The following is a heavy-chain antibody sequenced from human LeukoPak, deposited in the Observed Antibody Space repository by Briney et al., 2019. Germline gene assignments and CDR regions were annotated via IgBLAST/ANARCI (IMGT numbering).Heavy chain of an antibody. D-gene: IGHD2-2*03. CDR2: IFYSGKT. J-gene: IGHJ5*02. Sequence: PSETLSLTCSVSNGSMTSDSYYWAWVRQPPGKGLEWIGSIFYSGKTYYSASLKSRVTVSLDTSKKNFSLRLSSVTAADTAVYYCARLWIVASWFDAWGQGALVTVSS. V-gene: IGHV4-39*02. CDR1: NGSMTSDSYY. CDR3: ARLWIVASWFDA.